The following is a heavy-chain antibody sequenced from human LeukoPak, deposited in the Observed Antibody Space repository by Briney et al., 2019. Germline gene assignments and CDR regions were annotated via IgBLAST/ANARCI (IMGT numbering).Heavy chain of an antibody. D-gene: IGHD1-1*01. J-gene: IGHJ4*02. CDR3: VRESRPGGAMGLYHNLDY. Sequence: PGGSLRLSCAASGFTSSSYGMHWVRQTPGKGLEWVANIKEDGTEKNLVDSVKGRFTISRDNTKNLLFLEMNNLRGDDTAIYYCVRESRPGGAMGLYHNLDYWGQGTLVAVSS. V-gene: IGHV3-7*01. CDR2: IKEDGTEK. CDR1: GFTSSSYG.